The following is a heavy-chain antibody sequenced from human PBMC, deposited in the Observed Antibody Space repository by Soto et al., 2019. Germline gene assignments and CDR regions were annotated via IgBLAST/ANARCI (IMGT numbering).Heavy chain of an antibody. D-gene: IGHD4-17*01. J-gene: IGHJ2*01. Sequence: QVQLQESGPGLVKPSQTLSLTCTVSGGSISGGVYYWSWIRQPPGKGLEWIGYIFDSGSTYYNPSLKRRATISVDTYKNQFSLRLSSVTAADTAVYYCAREIIPLTTDWYFDLWGRGTLVTVSS. CDR3: AREIIPLTTDWYFDL. CDR1: GGSISGGVYY. CDR2: IFDSGST. V-gene: IGHV4-30-4*01.